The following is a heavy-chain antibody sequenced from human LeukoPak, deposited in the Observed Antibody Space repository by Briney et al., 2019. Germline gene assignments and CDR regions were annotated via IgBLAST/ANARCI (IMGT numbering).Heavy chain of an antibody. CDR1: GYSISSGFY. Sequence: SETLSLTCAVSGYSISSGFYWCCIRPPPRKLLEWIGTIYRSETTYYNPSLKSRITISAATSKNQFSMKLSLVTADDTALYYCARTSTRTTDSFDYWGQGTLVTVSS. V-gene: IGHV4-38-2*01. J-gene: IGHJ4*02. CDR2: IYRSETT. D-gene: IGHD1-7*01. CDR3: ARTSTRTTDSFDY.